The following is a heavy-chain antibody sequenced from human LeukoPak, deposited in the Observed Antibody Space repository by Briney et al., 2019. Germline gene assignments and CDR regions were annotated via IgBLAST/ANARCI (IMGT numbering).Heavy chain of an antibody. V-gene: IGHV4-30-2*01. J-gene: IGHJ4*02. CDR1: GGSISSSGYS. CDR3: AREGVREDTGSIFDY. D-gene: IGHD5-18*01. CDR2: IYHSGST. Sequence: PSQTLSLICAVSGGSISSSGYSWSWIRQPPGKGLEWIGYIYHSGSTYYNPSLKGRVTMSVDTSKNQFSLKLSSVTAADTAVYYCAREGVREDTGSIFDYWGQGTLVTVSS.